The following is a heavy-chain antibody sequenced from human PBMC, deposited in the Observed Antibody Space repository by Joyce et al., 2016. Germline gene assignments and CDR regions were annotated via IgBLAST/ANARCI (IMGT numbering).Heavy chain of an antibody. CDR2: IDNDGSIR. CDR1: GFIFRNYW. D-gene: IGHD2/OR15-2a*01. V-gene: IGHV3-74*01. CDR3: VRAQVLADDVFNI. J-gene: IGHJ3*02. Sequence: QLVDSGGGLVQPGGSLRLSCAASGFIFRNYWMHWVRKAPGKGLMWVSRIDNDGSIRNYADSVKGRFTISRDNAKNTLYLEMNNLRVEDTAVYFCVRAQVLADDVFNIWGQGTKVTVSS.